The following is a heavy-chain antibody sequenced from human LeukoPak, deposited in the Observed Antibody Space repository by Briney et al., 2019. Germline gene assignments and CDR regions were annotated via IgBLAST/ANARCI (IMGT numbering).Heavy chain of an antibody. J-gene: IGHJ4*02. CDR2: ITSGRSTI. D-gene: IGHD3-10*01. Sequence: PGGSLRLSCAASGFTFSSYSMNWVRQAPGKGLEWVSYITSGRSTIYYADSVKGRFAISRDNAKNSLYLQMNSLRAEDAAVYYCARDGGLVRGVIIRGDYFDYWGQGTLVTVSS. CDR1: GFTFSSYS. V-gene: IGHV3-48*04. CDR3: ARDGGLVRGVIIRGDYFDY.